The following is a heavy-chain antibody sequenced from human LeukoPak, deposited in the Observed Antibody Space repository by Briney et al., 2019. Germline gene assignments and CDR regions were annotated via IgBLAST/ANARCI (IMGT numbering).Heavy chain of an antibody. Sequence: GGSLRLSCAASGFTFSNAWMSWVRQAPGKGLEWVGRIKSKTDGWTTDYAAPVKGRFTISRDDSKNTLYLQMNSLKTEDTAVYYCSTVEYGSGSYYFDYWGQGTLVTVSS. J-gene: IGHJ4*02. D-gene: IGHD3-10*01. V-gene: IGHV3-15*01. CDR1: GFTFSNAW. CDR3: STVEYGSGSYYFDY. CDR2: IKSKTDGWTT.